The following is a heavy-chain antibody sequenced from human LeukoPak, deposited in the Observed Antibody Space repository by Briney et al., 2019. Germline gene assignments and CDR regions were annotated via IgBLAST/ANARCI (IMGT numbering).Heavy chain of an antibody. D-gene: IGHD6-6*01. CDR1: GGSFSGYY. Sequence: SETLSLTCAVYGGSFSGYYWSWIRQPPGKGLEWIGEINHSGSTNYNPSLKSRVTISVDTSKNQFSLKLSSVTAADTAVYYCARVRGIAARPHLPFDYWRQGILVTVSS. CDR2: INHSGST. CDR3: ARVRGIAARPHLPFDY. V-gene: IGHV4-34*01. J-gene: IGHJ4*02.